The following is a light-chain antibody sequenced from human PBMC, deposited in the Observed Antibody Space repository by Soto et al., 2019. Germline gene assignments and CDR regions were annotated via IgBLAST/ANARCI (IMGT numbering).Light chain of an antibody. V-gene: IGKV1-9*01. CDR2: SAS. Sequence: DIQMTQSPSSLSASLGDRVTITCRTSQTITTSLNWYQQKPGKAPKLLIYSASTLQSGVQSRFSGSGSETEFSLTIRALQPEDFATYYCQQLSRYPLTFGGGTKVDIK. CDR3: QQLSRYPLT. J-gene: IGKJ4*01. CDR1: QTITTS.